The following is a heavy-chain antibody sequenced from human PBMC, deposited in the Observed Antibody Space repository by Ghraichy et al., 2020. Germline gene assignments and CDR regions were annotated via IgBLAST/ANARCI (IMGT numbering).Heavy chain of an antibody. Sequence: GGSLRLSCAASGFTFSDYYMSWIRQAPGKGLEWVSYISSSSSYTNYADSVKGRFTISRDNAKNSLYLQMNSLRAEDTAVYYCARGYYDSSGYPPGDDAFDIWGQGTMVTVSS. CDR2: ISSSSSYT. V-gene: IGHV3-11*06. D-gene: IGHD3-22*01. J-gene: IGHJ3*02. CDR3: ARGYYDSSGYPPGDDAFDI. CDR1: GFTFSDYY.